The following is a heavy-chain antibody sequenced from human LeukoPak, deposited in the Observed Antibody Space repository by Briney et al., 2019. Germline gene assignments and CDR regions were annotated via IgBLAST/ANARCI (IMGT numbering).Heavy chain of an antibody. CDR3: ARGGFYCGGDCYVDY. V-gene: IGHV4-38-2*01. CDR2: IYHSGSN. CDR1: GYSITSGYY. J-gene: IGHJ4*02. Sequence: SETLSLTCAVSGYSITSGYYWAWIRQPPGKGLEWIGSIYHSGSNYYNPSLRSRVTISVDTSKNQFSLKLSSVTAADTAVYYCARGGFYCGGDCYVDYWGQGTLVTVSS. D-gene: IGHD2-21*02.